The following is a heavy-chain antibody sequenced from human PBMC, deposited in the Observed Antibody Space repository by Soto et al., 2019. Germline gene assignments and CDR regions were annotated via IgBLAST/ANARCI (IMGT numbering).Heavy chain of an antibody. J-gene: IGHJ4*02. V-gene: IGHV3-30*18. Sequence: QVQLVESGGGVVQPGRSLRVSCAASGFTFSIYAMHWVRQAPGTGLEWVAVISYDGTKTYYADYVKGRFTISRDNSKNTVYLQMNSLRDEDTAVYYCAKDRGPRRQWLIGPGDYWGQGTLVTVSP. CDR1: GFTFSIYA. CDR3: AKDRGPRRQWLIGPGDY. D-gene: IGHD6-19*01. CDR2: ISYDGTKT.